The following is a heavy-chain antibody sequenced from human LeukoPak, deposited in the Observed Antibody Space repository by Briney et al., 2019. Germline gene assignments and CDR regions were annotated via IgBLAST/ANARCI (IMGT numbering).Heavy chain of an antibody. J-gene: IGHJ4*02. Sequence: GGSLRLSCAASGFSFSSYWMSWVRQAPGKGLEWVGNINQDGRVIFYVDSVKGRFTISRDNAKNSLCLQMNSLRDDDTAIYYCASSHDSSGSDWRQGTLVTVTS. CDR1: GFSFSSYW. D-gene: IGHD3-22*01. V-gene: IGHV3-7*01. CDR2: INQDGRVI. CDR3: ASSHDSSGSD.